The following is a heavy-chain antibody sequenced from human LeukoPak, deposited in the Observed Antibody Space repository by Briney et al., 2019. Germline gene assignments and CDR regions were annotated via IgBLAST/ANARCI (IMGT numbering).Heavy chain of an antibody. CDR1: GFTFTNYA. D-gene: IGHD2-8*02. J-gene: IGHJ4*02. CDR3: ATYRQVLLPFES. V-gene: IGHV3-23*01. Sequence: PGGTLRLSCAASGFTFTNYAMSWVRQAPGKGLEWVSGISGSGGSIYYADCVKGRFTISRDNSKSTLSLQMNSLGAEDTAIYYCATYRQVLLPFESWGQGTLVTVSS. CDR2: ISGSGGSI.